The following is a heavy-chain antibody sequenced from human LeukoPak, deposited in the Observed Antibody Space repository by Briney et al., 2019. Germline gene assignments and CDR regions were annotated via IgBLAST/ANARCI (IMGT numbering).Heavy chain of an antibody. CDR1: GGSISSSSYY. J-gene: IGHJ4*02. CDR3: ARGLFHYDSSGHYYFPYYFDY. CDR2: IYYSGST. V-gene: IGHV4-39*07. Sequence: TASETLSLTCTVSGGSISSSSYYWGWIRQPPGKGLEWIGSIYYSGSTYYNPSLESRVTISVDTSKNQFSLKLSSVTAADTAVYYCARGLFHYDSSGHYYFPYYFDYWGQGTLVTVSS. D-gene: IGHD3-22*01.